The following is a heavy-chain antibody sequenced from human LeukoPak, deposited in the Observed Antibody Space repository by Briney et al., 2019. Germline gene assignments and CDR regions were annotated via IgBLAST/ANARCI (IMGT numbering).Heavy chain of an antibody. Sequence: SETLSLTCTVSGGSISSSNWWSWIRQPPGKGLEYIGEVYHIGSTNYHPSLKSRLTIFVDKSKNQFSLKLSSVTAADTAVYYCARRAIRGVDYYDSWGQGILVTVSS. CDR2: VYHIGST. CDR3: ARRAIRGVDYYDS. CDR1: GGSISSSNW. J-gene: IGHJ4*02. D-gene: IGHD3-10*01. V-gene: IGHV4-4*02.